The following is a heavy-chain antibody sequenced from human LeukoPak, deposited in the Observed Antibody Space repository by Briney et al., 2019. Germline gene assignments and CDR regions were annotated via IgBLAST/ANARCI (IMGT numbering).Heavy chain of an antibody. Sequence: GGSLRLSCAASGFTFSSYWMSWVRQAPGKGLEWVANIKQDGSEKYYVDSVKGRFTISRDNAKNSLYLQMNSLRAEDTAVYYCARKGGATTYGYYYYYMDLWGKGTTVTISS. CDR1: GFTFSSYW. CDR3: ARKGGATTYGYYYYYMDL. V-gene: IGHV3-7*01. J-gene: IGHJ6*03. D-gene: IGHD1-26*01. CDR2: IKQDGSEK.